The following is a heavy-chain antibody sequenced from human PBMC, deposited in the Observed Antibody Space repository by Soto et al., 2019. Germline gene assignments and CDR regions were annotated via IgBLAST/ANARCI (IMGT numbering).Heavy chain of an antibody. J-gene: IGHJ6*02. V-gene: IGHV1-24*01. CDR2: FDPEDGET. D-gene: IGHD6-6*01. CDR1: GYTLTELS. CDR3: ATGDRGIAAREGGYYYYYGMDV. Sequence: GASVKVSCKVSGYTLTELSMHWVRQAPGKGLEWMGGFDPEDGETIYAQKFQGRVTMTGDTSTDTAYMELSSLRSEDTAVYYCATGDRGIAAREGGYYYYYGMDVWGQGTTVTVSS.